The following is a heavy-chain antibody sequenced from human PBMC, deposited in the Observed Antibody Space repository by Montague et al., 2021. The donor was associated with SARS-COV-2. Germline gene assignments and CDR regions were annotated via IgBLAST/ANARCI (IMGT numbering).Heavy chain of an antibody. D-gene: IGHD6-19*01. CDR2: MSFDGTNE. J-gene: IGHJ4*02. CDR1: GFTFSDYA. CDR3: ARPGVQNNGWYLSYFEY. V-gene: IGHV3-30*04. Sequence: SLRLSCAASGFTFSDYAMHWVRQAPGKGLEWVAIMSFDGTNEHYAVSVKGRFTISRDNSKNTPFLQMSSLRAEDTAVYYCARPGVQNNGWYLSYFEYWGQGSLVTVST.